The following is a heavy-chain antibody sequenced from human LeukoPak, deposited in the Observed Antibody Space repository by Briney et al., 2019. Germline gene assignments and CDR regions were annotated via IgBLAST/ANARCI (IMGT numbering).Heavy chain of an antibody. D-gene: IGHD3-10*01. V-gene: IGHV1-18*01. CDR1: GYTFTSYG. CDR2: ISAYNGNT. J-gene: IGHJ3*02. CDR3: ARTLTRFGEAYDAFDI. Sequence: ASVKVSCKASGYTFTSYGISWVRQAPGQGLEWMGLISAYNGNTNYAQKLQGRVTMTRDTSTSTAYMELRSLRSDDTAVYYCARTLTRFGEAYDAFDIWGQGTMVTVSS.